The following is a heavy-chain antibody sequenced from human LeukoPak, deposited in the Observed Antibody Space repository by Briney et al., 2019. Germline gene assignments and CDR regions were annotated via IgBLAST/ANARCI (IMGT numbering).Heavy chain of an antibody. CDR2: INHSGST. CDR3: ARGRSDYVWGSYRYSNWFDP. D-gene: IGHD3-16*02. Sequence: PSETLSLTSAVYGGSFSGYFWSWIRQPPGKGLEWIGEINHSGSTNYNPSLKSRVTISVDTSKNQFSLKLSSVTAADTAVYYCARGRSDYVWGSYRYSNWFDPWGQGTLVTVSS. V-gene: IGHV4-34*01. CDR1: GGSFSGYF. J-gene: IGHJ5*02.